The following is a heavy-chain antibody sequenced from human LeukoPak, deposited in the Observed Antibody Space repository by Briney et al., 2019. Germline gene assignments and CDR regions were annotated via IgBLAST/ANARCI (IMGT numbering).Heavy chain of an antibody. CDR1: GFSFDDYA. J-gene: IGHJ6*02. V-gene: IGHV3-9*01. Sequence: GGSLRLSCAASGFSFDDYAMHWVRQAPGKGLEWVSGISWNSGSIGHADSVKGRFTISRDNAKNSLYLQVNSLRAEDTALYYCAKDREGYVSSGMDVWGQGTTVTVSS. CDR3: AKDREGYVSSGMDV. CDR2: ISWNSGSI. D-gene: IGHD3-10*02.